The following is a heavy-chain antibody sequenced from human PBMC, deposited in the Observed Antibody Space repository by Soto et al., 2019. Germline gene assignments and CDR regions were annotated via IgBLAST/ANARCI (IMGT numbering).Heavy chain of an antibody. V-gene: IGHV1-24*01. CDR1: GYTLTELS. CDR3: ATWAALWSTSAYGDYQSSAFDI. J-gene: IGHJ3*02. Sequence: ASVKVSCKVSGYTLTELSMHWVRQAPGKGLEWMGGFDPEDGETIYAQKFQGRVTMTEDTSTDTAYMELSSLRSEDTAVYYCATWAALWSTSAYGDYQSSAFDIWGQGTMVTVAS. CDR2: FDPEDGET. D-gene: IGHD4-17*01.